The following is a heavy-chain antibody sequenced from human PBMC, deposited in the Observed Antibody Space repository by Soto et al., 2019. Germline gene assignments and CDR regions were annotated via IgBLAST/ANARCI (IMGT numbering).Heavy chain of an antibody. V-gene: IGHV4-31*01. CDR3: AREPLT. Sequence: QVQLQESGPGLVKPSQTLSLTCTVSGGSISSGGYFCNWIRQHPGKGLEWIAYIYYPGTTYLNSYIKSQVTISIDTSKNHCSLKLSSVTAADTAVYYCAREPLTWGQGTLVTASS. CDR2: IYYPGTT. J-gene: IGHJ4*02. CDR1: GGSISSGGYF.